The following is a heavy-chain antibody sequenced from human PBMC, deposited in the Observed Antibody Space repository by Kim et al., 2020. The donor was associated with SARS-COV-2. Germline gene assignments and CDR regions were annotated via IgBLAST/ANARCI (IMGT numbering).Heavy chain of an antibody. CDR1: GGSISRSSYY. Sequence: SETLSLTCTVSGGSISRSSYYWGWIRQPPGKGLEWIGSIYYSGSTFYNPSLKSRVTISVDTSKNQFSLKLNSVTAADTAVYYCAKHRDGYDNWGDLYWGQGTLVTVSS. V-gene: IGHV4-39*01. CDR3: AKHRDGYDNWGDLY. CDR2: IYYSGST. D-gene: IGHD5-12*01. J-gene: IGHJ4*02.